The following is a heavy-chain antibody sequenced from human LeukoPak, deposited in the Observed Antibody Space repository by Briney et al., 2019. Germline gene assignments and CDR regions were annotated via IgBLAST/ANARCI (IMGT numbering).Heavy chain of an antibody. D-gene: IGHD3-22*01. CDR3: ATETYYDSSGPHFDY. CDR2: IYHTGNT. CDR1: GGSIRSSNW. Sequence: SETLSLTCAVSGGSIRSSNWWSWVRQPPGKGLEWIGEIYHTGNTNYNPSLKSRVTISVDESKNQFSLKLSSVTAADTAVYYCATETYYDSSGPHFDYWGQGTLVTVSS. V-gene: IGHV4-4*02. J-gene: IGHJ4*02.